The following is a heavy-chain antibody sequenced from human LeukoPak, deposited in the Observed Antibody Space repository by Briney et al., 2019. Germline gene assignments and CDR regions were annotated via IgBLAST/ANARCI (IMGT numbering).Heavy chain of an antibody. J-gene: IGHJ4*02. CDR2: IKSKTDGGTT. CDR3: TTDSMVDLD. V-gene: IGHV3-15*01. Sequence: GGSLRLSCAASGFIVSSNYMTWVRQAPGKGLEWVGRIKSKTDGGTTDYAAPVKGRFTISRDDSKNTLYLQMNSLKTEDTAVYYCTTDSMVDLDWGQGTLVTVSS. CDR1: GFIVSSNY. D-gene: IGHD2-15*01.